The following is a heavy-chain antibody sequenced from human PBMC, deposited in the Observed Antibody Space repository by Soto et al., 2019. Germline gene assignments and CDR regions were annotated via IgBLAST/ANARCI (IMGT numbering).Heavy chain of an antibody. CDR2: IYYSGST. D-gene: IGHD2-15*01. Sequence: PSETLSLTCTVSGGSVSSGSYYWSWIRQPPGKGLEWIGYIYYSGSTYYNPSLRSRVTISVDTSKNQFSLKLSSVTAADTAVYFCARVLDPNCFDPWGQGPLLTVSS. V-gene: IGHV4-30-4*08. CDR1: GGSVSSGSYY. CDR3: ARVLDPNCFDP. J-gene: IGHJ5*02.